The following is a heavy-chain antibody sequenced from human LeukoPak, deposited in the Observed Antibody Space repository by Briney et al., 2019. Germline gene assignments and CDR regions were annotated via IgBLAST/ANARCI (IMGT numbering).Heavy chain of an antibody. V-gene: IGHV4-59*12. Sequence: SETLSLTCTVSGGSISSYNWSWIRQPPGKGLEWIGYIYYSGSTNYNPSLKSRVTISVDASKNQFSLKLSSVTAADTAVYYCARVPYCSSTSCYLRYYYYGMDVWGQGTTVTVSS. CDR1: GGSISSYN. J-gene: IGHJ6*02. D-gene: IGHD2-2*01. CDR3: ARVPYCSSTSCYLRYYYYGMDV. CDR2: IYYSGST.